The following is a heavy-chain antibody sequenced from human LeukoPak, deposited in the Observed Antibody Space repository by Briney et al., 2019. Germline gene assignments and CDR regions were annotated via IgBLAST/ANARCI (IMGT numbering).Heavy chain of an antibody. Sequence: SETLSLTCNVSGGSISSSSFSWGWIRQPPGKGLEWIGEINHSGSTNYNPSLKSRVTISVDTSKNQFSLKLSSVTAADTAVYYCARGLGASYYDSSGYHLFDYWGQGTLVTVSS. CDR2: INHSGST. V-gene: IGHV4-39*07. J-gene: IGHJ4*02. CDR1: GGSISSSSFS. CDR3: ARGLGASYYDSSGYHLFDY. D-gene: IGHD3-22*01.